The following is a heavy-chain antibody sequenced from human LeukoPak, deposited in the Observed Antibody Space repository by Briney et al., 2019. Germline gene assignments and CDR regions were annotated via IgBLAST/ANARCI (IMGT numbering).Heavy chain of an antibody. CDR1: GFTFSSYS. Sequence: GGSLRLSCAASGFTFSSYSMTWVRQAPGKGLEWVSSISSSSSYIYYADSVKGRFTISRDNAKNSLYLQMNSLRAEDTAVYYCARGYSGSYYSFVDYWGQGTLVTVSS. V-gene: IGHV3-21*01. CDR2: ISSSSSYI. J-gene: IGHJ4*02. D-gene: IGHD1-26*01. CDR3: ARGYSGSYYSFVDY.